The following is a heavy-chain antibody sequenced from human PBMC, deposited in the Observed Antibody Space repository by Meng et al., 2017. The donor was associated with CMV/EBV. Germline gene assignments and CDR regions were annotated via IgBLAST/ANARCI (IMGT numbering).Heavy chain of an antibody. J-gene: IGHJ5*02. Sequence: GGSLRLSCAASGFTFDDYGMSWVRQAPGKGLEWVSGINWNGGSTGYADSVKGRFTISRDNAKNSLYLQMNSLRAEDTALYYCARAVPAAIGKSWFDPWGQGTLVTVS. V-gene: IGHV3-20*04. CDR3: ARAVPAAIGKSWFDP. CDR2: INWNGGST. CDR1: GFTFDDYG. D-gene: IGHD2-2*01.